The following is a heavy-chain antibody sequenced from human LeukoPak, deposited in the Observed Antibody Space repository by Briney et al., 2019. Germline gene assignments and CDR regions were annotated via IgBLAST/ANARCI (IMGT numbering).Heavy chain of an antibody. V-gene: IGHV4-34*01. CDR2: INHSGST. CDR3: ASGQLGMVDY. D-gene: IGHD6-13*01. J-gene: IGHJ4*02. CDR1: GGSFSGYY. Sequence: SETLSLTCAVYGGSFSGYYWSWIRQPPGKGLEWIGEINHSGSTNYNPSLKSRVTISVDTSKKQFSLKLSSVTAADTAVYYCASGQLGMVDYWGQGTLVTVSS.